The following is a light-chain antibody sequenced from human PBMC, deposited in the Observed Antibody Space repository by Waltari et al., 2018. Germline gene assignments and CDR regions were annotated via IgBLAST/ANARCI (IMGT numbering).Light chain of an antibody. Sequence: DFQLTQSPSSLSASLGDKVTITCQASQDISKYLNWYQQKPGKAPKLLISDASSLKSGVPSRFGGTGSGIHFTLTINSLQPEDIGTYYCQQYDNIPYTFGQGTKVEMK. J-gene: IGKJ2*01. V-gene: IGKV1-33*01. CDR2: DAS. CDR1: QDISKY. CDR3: QQYDNIPYT.